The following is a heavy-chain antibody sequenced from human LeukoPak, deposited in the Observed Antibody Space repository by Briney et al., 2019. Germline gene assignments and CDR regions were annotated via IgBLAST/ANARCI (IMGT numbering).Heavy chain of an antibody. CDR1: GYTLTELS. CDR2: FDPEDGET. CDR3: VGVALYYYYYMDV. J-gene: IGHJ6*03. D-gene: IGHD3-3*01. V-gene: IGHV1-24*01. Sequence: GASVKVSCKVSGYTLTELSMHWVRQAPGKGLEWMGGFDPEDGETIYAQKFQGRVIMTEDTSTDTAYMELNSLKTEDTAVYYCVGVALYYYYYMDVWGKGTTVTVSS.